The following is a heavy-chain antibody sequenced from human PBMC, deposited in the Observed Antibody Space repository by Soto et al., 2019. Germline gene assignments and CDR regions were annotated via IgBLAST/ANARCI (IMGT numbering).Heavy chain of an antibody. CDR3: ARDNDRLQLGGNYYYILDV. V-gene: IGHV1-69*12. CDR2: IIPLFRTP. J-gene: IGHJ6*02. D-gene: IGHD4-4*01. CDR1: GGTFSSSA. Sequence: QVQLVQSGAEMEEPGSSVKVSCKTSGGTFSSSAISWLRQAPGQGLEWMGGIIPLFRTPDYAQKFQGRVTIAADESMSTAYMELSSLRSEDTAVYYCARDNDRLQLGGNYYYILDVWGQGTTITVSS.